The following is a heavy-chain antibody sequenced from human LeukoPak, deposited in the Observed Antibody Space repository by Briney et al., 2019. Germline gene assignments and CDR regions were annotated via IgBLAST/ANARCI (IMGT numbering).Heavy chain of an antibody. CDR1: GYIFTTYW. J-gene: IGHJ4*02. D-gene: IGHD2-15*01. CDR2: IYPGDSDI. CDR3: ARHQCSGGSCYSDFDY. Sequence: GESLKISCKGSGYIFTTYWIGWVRQMPGKGLEWMGIIYPGDSDIRYSPSFQGQVTISADKSISTAYLQWNSLKASDTAMYYCARHQCSGGSCYSDFDYWGQGTLVTVSS. V-gene: IGHV5-51*01.